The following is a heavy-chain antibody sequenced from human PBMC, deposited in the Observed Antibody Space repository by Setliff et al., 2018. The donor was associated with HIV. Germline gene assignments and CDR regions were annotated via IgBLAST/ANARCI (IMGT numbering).Heavy chain of an antibody. D-gene: IGHD6-6*01. CDR1: GYSISNGYY. J-gene: IGHJ4*02. CDR3: ARAGSAAASPLDY. CDR2: IYHSGST. V-gene: IGHV4-38-2*01. Sequence: SETLSLTCAVSGYSISNGYYWGWIRQPPGKGLEWIGSIYHSGSTYYNPSLKSRVTISIDTSKNQFSLKLTSVTAADTAVYYCARAGSAAASPLDYWGQGTLVTSPQ.